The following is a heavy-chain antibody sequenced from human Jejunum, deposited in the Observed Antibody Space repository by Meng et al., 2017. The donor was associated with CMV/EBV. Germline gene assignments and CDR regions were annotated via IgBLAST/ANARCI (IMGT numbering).Heavy chain of an antibody. CDR2: ISLDGSST. CDR3: ARDLWGLGDY. D-gene: IGHD3/OR15-3a*01. CDR1: GFTLRNYG. V-gene: IGHV3-74*01. Sequence: CVVSGFTLRNYGMHWVRQAPGKGLVWVSRISLDGSSTNYADSVKGRFTISRDNAKNTVYLQMKSLRVEDTAVYYCARDLWGLGDYWGQGTRVTVSS. J-gene: IGHJ4*02.